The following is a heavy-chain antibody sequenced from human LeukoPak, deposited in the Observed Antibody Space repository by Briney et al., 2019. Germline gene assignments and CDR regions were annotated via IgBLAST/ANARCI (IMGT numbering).Heavy chain of an antibody. CDR1: GFTLSTNA. CDR3: AKDVGKWESLHFFDY. Sequence: GGSLRLSCLTSGFTLSTNAMSRVRQAPGKGLEWISGISGSGASTYYADSVKGRFTISRDDSRNTLYLQMNSLRGDDTAVYYCAKDVGKWESLHFFDYWGQGALVTVSS. D-gene: IGHD1-26*01. V-gene: IGHV3-23*01. J-gene: IGHJ4*02. CDR2: ISGSGAST.